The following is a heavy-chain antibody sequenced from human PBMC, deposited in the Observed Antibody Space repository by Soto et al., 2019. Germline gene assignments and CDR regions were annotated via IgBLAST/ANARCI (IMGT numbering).Heavy chain of an antibody. CDR1: GYTFTSYA. CDR3: ARDLSVVVVPAAIDRYGMDV. V-gene: IGHV1-3*01. D-gene: IGHD2-2*01. CDR2: INAGNGNT. J-gene: IGHJ6*02. Sequence: GASVKVSCKASGYTFTSYAMHWVRQAPGQRLEWMGWINAGNGNTKYSQKFQGRVTITRDTSASTAYMELSSLRSEDTAVYYCARDLSVVVVPAAIDRYGMDVWGQGTTVTVSS.